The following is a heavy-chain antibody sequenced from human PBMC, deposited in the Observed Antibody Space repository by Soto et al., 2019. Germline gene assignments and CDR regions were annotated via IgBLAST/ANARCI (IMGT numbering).Heavy chain of an antibody. CDR1: GFTFGSYS. D-gene: IGHD3-3*01. CDR3: ASGPKGGVVTYFDY. CDR2: ISSSSSYI. Sequence: GGSLRLSCAASGFTFGSYSMNWVRQAPGKGLEWVSSISSSSSYIYYADSVKGRFTISRDNAKNSLYLQMNSLRAEDTAVYYCASGPKGGVVTYFDYWGQGTLVTVSS. V-gene: IGHV3-21*01. J-gene: IGHJ4*02.